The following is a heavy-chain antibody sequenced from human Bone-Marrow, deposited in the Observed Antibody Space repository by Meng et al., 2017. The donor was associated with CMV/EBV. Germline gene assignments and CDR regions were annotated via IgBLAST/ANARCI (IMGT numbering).Heavy chain of an antibody. CDR3: ARDSVGYCSSTSCYSSAAFDI. CDR2: ISSSSSYI. J-gene: IGHJ3*02. CDR1: GFTLRTFW. Sequence: GESLKISCAASGFTLRTFWMNWVRQAPGKGLEWVSSISSSSSYIYYADSVKGRFTISRDNSKNTLYLQMNSLRAEDTAVYYCARDSVGYCSSTSCYSSAAFDIWGQGTMVTVSS. V-gene: IGHV3-21*01. D-gene: IGHD2-2*02.